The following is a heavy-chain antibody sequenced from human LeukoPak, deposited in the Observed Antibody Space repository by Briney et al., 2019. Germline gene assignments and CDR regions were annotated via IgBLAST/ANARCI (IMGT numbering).Heavy chain of an antibody. CDR3: ARAPSWNGYDSYYYMDV. Sequence: ASVKVSCKASVYTFTTYDINWVRQATGQGLEWMGWMNPNSGNTGYAQKFQGRVTITRNTSISTAYMELSRLRSEDTAVYYCARAPSWNGYDSYYYMDVWGKGTTVTVSS. CDR2: MNPNSGNT. J-gene: IGHJ6*03. V-gene: IGHV1-8*03. D-gene: IGHD5-12*01. CDR1: VYTFTTYD.